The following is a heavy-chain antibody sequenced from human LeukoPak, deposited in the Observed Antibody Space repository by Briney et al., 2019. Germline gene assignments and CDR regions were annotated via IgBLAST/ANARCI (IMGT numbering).Heavy chain of an antibody. CDR1: GFTFSSYW. CDR3: AREFSSGWYYFDY. Sequence: GGSLRLSCAASGFTFSSYWMSWVRQAPGKGLEWVASIKQDGSEKYCVDSVKGRFTISRDNAKNSLYLQMNSLRAEDTAVYYCAREFSSGWYYFDYWGQGALVTVSS. CDR2: IKQDGSEK. J-gene: IGHJ4*02. D-gene: IGHD6-19*01. V-gene: IGHV3-7*01.